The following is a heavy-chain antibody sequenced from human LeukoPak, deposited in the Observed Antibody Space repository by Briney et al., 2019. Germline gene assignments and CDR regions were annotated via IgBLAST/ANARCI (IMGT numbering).Heavy chain of an antibody. CDR3: ARGDGGAAGYDY. V-gene: IGHV3-21*01. Sequence: PGGSLRLSCAASGFTFSSYSMNWVRQAPGKGLEWVSSISSSSSYIYYADSVKGRFTISRDNAKNSLYLQMYSLRAEDTAVYYCARGDGGAAGYDYWGQGTLVTVSS. CDR1: GFTFSSYS. D-gene: IGHD1-26*01. CDR2: ISSSSSYI. J-gene: IGHJ4*02.